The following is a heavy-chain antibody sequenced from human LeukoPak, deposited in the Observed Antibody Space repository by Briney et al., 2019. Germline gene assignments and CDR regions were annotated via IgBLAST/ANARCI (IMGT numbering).Heavy chain of an antibody. J-gene: IGHJ3*02. CDR1: GYTFTSYG. CDR2: ISAYNGNT. V-gene: IGHV1-18*01. Sequence: ASVKVSCKASGYTFTSYGISWVRQAPGQGLEWMGWISAYNGNTNYAQKLQGRATMTTDTSTSTAYMELRSLRSDDTAVYYCARPKNFHDAFDIWGQGTMVTVSS. CDR3: ARPKNFHDAFDI.